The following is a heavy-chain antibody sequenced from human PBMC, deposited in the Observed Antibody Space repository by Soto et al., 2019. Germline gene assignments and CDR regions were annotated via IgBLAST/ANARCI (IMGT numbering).Heavy chain of an antibody. CDR3: ARDVTVTTRPSYYGMDV. J-gene: IGHJ6*02. CDR2: ISTSGST. CDR1: GGSISSYY. V-gene: IGHV4-4*07. Sequence: SETLSLTCPVSGGSISSYYWSWIRQPAGKGLEWIGRISTSGSTNYNPSLKSRVTMSVDTSKNQSSLKLSSVTAADTAVYYCARDVTVTTRPSYYGMDVWGQGTTVT. D-gene: IGHD4-4*01.